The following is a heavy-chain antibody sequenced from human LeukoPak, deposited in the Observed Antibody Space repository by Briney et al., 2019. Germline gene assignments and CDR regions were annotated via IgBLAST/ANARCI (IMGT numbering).Heavy chain of an antibody. Sequence: ASVKVSCKASGYTFTGYYMHWVRQAPGQGLEWMGRINPNSGGTNYAQKVQGRVTMTRDTSISTAYMELSRLRSDDTAVYYWTREAYYDSSGYYYWGQGTLVTVSS. CDR3: TREAYYDSSGYYY. V-gene: IGHV1-2*06. CDR1: GYTFTGYY. D-gene: IGHD3-22*01. CDR2: INPNSGGT. J-gene: IGHJ4*02.